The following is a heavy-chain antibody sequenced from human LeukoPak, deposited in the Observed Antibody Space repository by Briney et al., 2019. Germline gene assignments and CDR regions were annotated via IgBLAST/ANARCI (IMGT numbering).Heavy chain of an antibody. J-gene: IGHJ5*02. CDR1: GGSISSYY. CDR2: IYTSGST. D-gene: IGHD3-9*01. CDR3: ARESGYYDILTGYYRDWFDP. Sequence: SETLSLTCTVSGGSISSYYWSWIRQPAGKGLEWIGRIYTSGSTNYNPSLKSRVTMSVDTSKNQFSLKLSSVTAADTAVYYCARESGYYDILTGYYRDWFDPWGQGTLVTVSS. V-gene: IGHV4-4*07.